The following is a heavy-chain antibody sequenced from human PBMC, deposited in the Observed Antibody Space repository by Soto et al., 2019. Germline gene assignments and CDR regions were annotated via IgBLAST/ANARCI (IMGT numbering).Heavy chain of an antibody. CDR3: VKDGGDSGSSIAVN. CDR2: ISSRASYR. V-gene: IGHV3-11*06. J-gene: IGHJ4*02. D-gene: IGHD2-21*02. CDR1: GFTFSEYY. Sequence: QVQLMESGGGFVKPGGSLRLSCAVSGFTFSEYYMTWIRQTPGKGLEWIALISSRASYRRQADSVKGRFTISRDNAKNSLYLQMNSLRAEDTGIYYCVKDGGDSGSSIAVNGGQGTLVTVSS.